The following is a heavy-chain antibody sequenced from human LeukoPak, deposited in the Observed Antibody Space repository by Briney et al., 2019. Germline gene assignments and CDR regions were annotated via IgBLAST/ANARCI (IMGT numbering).Heavy chain of an antibody. CDR2: ISSSDTTI. V-gene: IGHV3-48*03. Sequence: GGSLRLSCAASGFTFSSYEMTWVRQAPGKGLEWVSNISSSDTTIHYADSVKGRFTISRDNARNSLYLQMNSLRAEDTAVYYCARSRRDNYYYYYGMDVWGQGTTVTVSS. CDR1: GFTFSSYE. D-gene: IGHD5-24*01. J-gene: IGHJ6*02. CDR3: ARSRRDNYYYYYGMDV.